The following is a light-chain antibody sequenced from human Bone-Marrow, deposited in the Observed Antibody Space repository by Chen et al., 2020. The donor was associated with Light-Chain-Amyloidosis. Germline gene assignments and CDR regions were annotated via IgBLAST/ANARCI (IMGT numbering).Light chain of an antibody. CDR3: SSFTSSSSYV. J-gene: IGLJ1*01. V-gene: IGLV2-14*01. CDR1: SGDVGTYNY. CDR2: AVS. Sequence: QSALTQPASVSGSPGQSITIPSTGTSGDVGTYNYVSWYQQHPGKAPKVMIYAVSNRPSGVSNRFSGSKSGNTASLPISGLQAEDEADYYCSSFTSSSSYVFGPGTKVTVL.